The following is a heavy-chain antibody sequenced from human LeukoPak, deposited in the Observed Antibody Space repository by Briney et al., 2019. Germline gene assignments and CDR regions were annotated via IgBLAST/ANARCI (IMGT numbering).Heavy chain of an antibody. J-gene: IGHJ4*02. CDR2: ISSSSSYI. CDR3: ARGDTAMARLPVDY. V-gene: IGHV3-21*01. CDR1: GFTFSSYS. D-gene: IGHD5-18*01. Sequence: GGSLSLPCAASGFTFSSYSMNWVRQAPGKGLECVSSISSSSSYIYYADSVKGRFTISRDNPKNSLYLQMNSLRAEDTAVYYCARGDTAMARLPVDYWGQGTLVTVSS.